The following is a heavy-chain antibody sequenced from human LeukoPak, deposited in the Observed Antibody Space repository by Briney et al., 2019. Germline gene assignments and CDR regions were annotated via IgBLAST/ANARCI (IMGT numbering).Heavy chain of an antibody. CDR1: GGTFSSYA. CDR2: IIPILGIA. D-gene: IGHD1/OR15-1a*01. Sequence: SVKVSCKASGGTFSSYAISWVRQAPGQGLEWMGRIIPILGIANYAQRFQGRVTIIADKSTSTAYMELSSLRSEDTAVYYCARDRNSMYAFDIWGQGTMVTVSS. J-gene: IGHJ3*02. CDR3: ARDRNSMYAFDI. V-gene: IGHV1-69*04.